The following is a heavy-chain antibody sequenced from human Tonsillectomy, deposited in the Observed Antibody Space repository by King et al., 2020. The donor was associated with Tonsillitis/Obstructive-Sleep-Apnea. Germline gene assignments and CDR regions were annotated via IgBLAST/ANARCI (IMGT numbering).Heavy chain of an antibody. CDR1: GFTFNRYA. D-gene: IGHD3-22*01. CDR2: ISYDGIDK. J-gene: IGHJ4*02. CDR3: ARDRRDNYDISRYPYPPWYFDY. Sequence: QLVQSGGGVVQPGRSLRLSCAASGFTFNRYAMHWVRQAPGKGLEWVAVISYDGIDKYYADSVKGRFSISRDNSKNMLCLQMNNLRPEDTAVYYCARDRRDNYDISRYPYPPWYFDYWGQGTLVAVSS. V-gene: IGHV3-30*01.